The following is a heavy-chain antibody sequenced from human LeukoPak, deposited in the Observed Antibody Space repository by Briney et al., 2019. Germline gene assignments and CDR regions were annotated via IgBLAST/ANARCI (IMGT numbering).Heavy chain of an antibody. D-gene: IGHD2-15*01. CDR3: ARVIVVVVAATEWFDP. V-gene: IGHV4-38-2*01. Sequence: GSLRLSCAASGFTFSDYYMSWVRQAGGKGREWVGSIYYSGSTYYNPSLKIRVTISVDTSKNQFSLKLSSVTAADTAVYYCARVIVVVVAATEWFDPWGQGTLVTVSS. J-gene: IGHJ5*02. CDR1: GFTFSDYY. CDR2: IYYSGST.